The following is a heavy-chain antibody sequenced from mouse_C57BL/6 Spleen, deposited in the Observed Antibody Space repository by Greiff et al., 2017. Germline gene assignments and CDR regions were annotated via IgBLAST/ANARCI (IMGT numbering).Heavy chain of an antibody. CDR1: GYSITSGYY. CDR2: ISYDGSN. V-gene: IGHV3-6*01. CDR3: ARDTPFYYAMDY. J-gene: IGHJ4*01. Sequence: EVKLMESGPGLVKPSQSLSLTCSVTGYSITSGYYWNWIRQFPGNKLEWMGYISYDGSNNYNPSLKNRISITRDTSKNQFFLKLNSVTTEDTATYYCARDTPFYYAMDYWGQGTSVTVSS.